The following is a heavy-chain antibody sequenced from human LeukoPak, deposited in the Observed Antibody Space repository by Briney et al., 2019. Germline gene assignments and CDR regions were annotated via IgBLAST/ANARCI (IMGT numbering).Heavy chain of an antibody. CDR3: ARQSIAASGAFDI. D-gene: IGHD6-6*01. Sequence: SETLSLTCTVSGGSISSSSYYWGWIRQPPGKGLEWIGSTYYSGSTYYNPSLKSRVTISVDTSKNQFSLKLSSVTAADTAVYYCARQSIAASGAFDIWGQGTMVTVSS. V-gene: IGHV4-39*01. CDR2: TYYSGST. CDR1: GGSISSSSYY. J-gene: IGHJ3*02.